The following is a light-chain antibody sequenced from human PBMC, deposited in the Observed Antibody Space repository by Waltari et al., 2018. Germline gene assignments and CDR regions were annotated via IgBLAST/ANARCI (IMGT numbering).Light chain of an antibody. J-gene: IGLJ1*01. CDR1: TIAIAF. CDR2: DVG. V-gene: IGLV2-14*03. CDR3: SSNTSSGTLYV. Sequence: QSALTQPASVSGSPGQSITIHCTGFTIAIAFVSWYQHHPPRAPKLLLYDVGNRPSGVSNRFSGSKSGNAASLTISGLQAEDEADYYCSSNTSSGTLYVFGTGTKVTVL.